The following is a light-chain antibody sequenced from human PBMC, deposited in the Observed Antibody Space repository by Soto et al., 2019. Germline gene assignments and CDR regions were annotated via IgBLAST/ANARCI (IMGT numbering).Light chain of an antibody. J-gene: IGKJ4*01. CDR2: DAS. Sequence: EIVLTQSPATLSLSPGERATLSCRASQSVSSYLAWYQQKPDQAPRLLIYDASNTATGIPDRFSGSGSGTDFTLTISSLEPEDFAVYYCQQRSNWPALTFGGGTKVEIK. CDR3: QQRSNWPALT. V-gene: IGKV3-11*01. CDR1: QSVSSY.